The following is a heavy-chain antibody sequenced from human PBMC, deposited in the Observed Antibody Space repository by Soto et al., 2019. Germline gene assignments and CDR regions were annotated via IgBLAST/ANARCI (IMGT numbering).Heavy chain of an antibody. D-gene: IGHD3-9*01. J-gene: IGHJ5*02. Sequence: EVQLVESGGGLVQPGGSLRLSCAASGFTFSSYSMNWVRQAPGKGLEWVSYISSSSSTIYYADSVKGRFTISRDNAKNSLDLQMNSLRDEDTAVYYCAREYFDWSNWFDPWGQGTLVTVSS. CDR1: GFTFSSYS. CDR2: ISSSSSTI. V-gene: IGHV3-48*02. CDR3: AREYFDWSNWFDP.